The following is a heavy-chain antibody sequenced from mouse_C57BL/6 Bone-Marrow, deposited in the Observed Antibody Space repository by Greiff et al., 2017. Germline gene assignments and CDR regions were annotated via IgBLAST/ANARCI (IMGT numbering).Heavy chain of an antibody. D-gene: IGHD3-3*01. CDR2: IYPRSGNT. Sequence: VQLQQSGAELARPGASVKLSCKASGYTFTSYGISWVKQRTGQGLEWIGEIYPRSGNTYYNEKFKGKATLTADKSSSTAYMELRSLTSEDSAVYFCARKPLGGDYWGQGTSVTVSS. CDR1: GYTFTSYG. J-gene: IGHJ4*01. V-gene: IGHV1-81*01. CDR3: ARKPLGGDY.